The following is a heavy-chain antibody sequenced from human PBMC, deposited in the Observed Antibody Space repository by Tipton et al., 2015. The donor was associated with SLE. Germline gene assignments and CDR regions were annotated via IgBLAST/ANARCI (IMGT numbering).Heavy chain of an antibody. CDR2: ISSSSSYI. J-gene: IGHJ6*02. CDR3: ARDHYDFWSGLYGMDV. CDR1: GFTFSSYS. D-gene: IGHD3-3*01. Sequence: SLRLSCAASGFTFSSYSMNWVRQAPGKGLEWVSSISSSSSYIYYADSVKGRFTISRDNAKNSLYLQMNSLRAEDTAVYYCARDHYDFWSGLYGMDVWGQGTTVTVSS. V-gene: IGHV3-21*01.